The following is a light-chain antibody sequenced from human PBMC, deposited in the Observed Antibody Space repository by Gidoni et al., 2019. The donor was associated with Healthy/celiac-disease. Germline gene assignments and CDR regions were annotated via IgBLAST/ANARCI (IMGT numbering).Light chain of an antibody. CDR2: AAS. Sequence: DIQLTQSPSFLSASVGDRVTITCRASQVISSYLAWYQQKPGKAPKLLIYAASTLQSGVTSRFSGSGSGTEFTLTISSLQPEDFATYYCQQLNSYPWTFAQXTKVEIK. J-gene: IGKJ1*01. CDR1: QVISSY. CDR3: QQLNSYPWT. V-gene: IGKV1-9*01.